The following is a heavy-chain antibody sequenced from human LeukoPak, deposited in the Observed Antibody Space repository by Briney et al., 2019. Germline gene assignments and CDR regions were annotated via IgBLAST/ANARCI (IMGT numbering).Heavy chain of an antibody. CDR1: GGSISSSNW. V-gene: IGHV4-4*02. CDR2: IYHSGST. Sequence: SGTLSLTCAVSGGSISSSNWWSWVRQPPGKGLEWIGEIYHSGSTNYNPSLKSRVTISVDKSKNQFPLKLSSVTAADTAVYYCASQGDYYYYGMDVWGKGTTVTVSS. J-gene: IGHJ6*04. CDR3: ASQGDYYYYGMDV.